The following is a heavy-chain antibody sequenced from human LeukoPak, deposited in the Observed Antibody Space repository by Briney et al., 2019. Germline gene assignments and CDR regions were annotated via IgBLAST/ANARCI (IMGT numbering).Heavy chain of an antibody. CDR2: IMPLFGTA. D-gene: IGHD4-17*01. CDR3: ARDVHGDYGSGWFGP. J-gene: IGHJ5*02. CDR1: GGTFNNSA. Sequence: SVKVSCKTSGGTFNNSAISWVRQAPGQGLEWLGGIMPLFGTAGYAQKFQGRVTITKDESTRTVYLELTSLTSDDTAVYYCARDVHGDYGSGWFGPWGQGTLVSVSS. V-gene: IGHV1-69*05.